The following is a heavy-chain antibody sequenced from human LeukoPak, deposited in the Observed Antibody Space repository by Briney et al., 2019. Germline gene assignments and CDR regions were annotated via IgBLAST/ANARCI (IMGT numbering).Heavy chain of an antibody. Sequence: SETLSLTCTVSGGSISSYYWSWIRQPPGKGLEWIGYIYYSGSTNYNPSLESRVTISVDTSKNQFSLKLSSVTAADTAVYYCASYDFWSGSQYWGQGTLVTVSS. CDR3: ASYDFWSGSQY. CDR1: GGSISSYY. J-gene: IGHJ4*02. V-gene: IGHV4-59*08. CDR2: IYYSGST. D-gene: IGHD3-3*01.